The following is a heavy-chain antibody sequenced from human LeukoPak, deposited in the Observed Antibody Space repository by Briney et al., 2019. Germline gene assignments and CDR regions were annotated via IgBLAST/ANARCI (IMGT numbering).Heavy chain of an antibody. D-gene: IGHD1-26*01. Sequence: GGSLRLSCAASGFTFSSYDMHWVRQAPGKGLEWVSAIGTAGDTYYPGSVKGRFTISRENAKNSLYLQMNSLRAGDTAVYYCARGGSIVGATDAFDIWDQGTMVTVSS. CDR1: GFTFSSYD. CDR2: IGTAGDT. V-gene: IGHV3-13*01. CDR3: ARGGSIVGATDAFDI. J-gene: IGHJ3*02.